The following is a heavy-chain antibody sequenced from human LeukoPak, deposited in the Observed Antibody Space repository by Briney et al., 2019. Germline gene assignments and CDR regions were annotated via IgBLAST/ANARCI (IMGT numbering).Heavy chain of an antibody. Sequence: SETLSLTCTVSGGSISNYYWSWIRQPPGKGLEWIGYIYATGSTNYNPSLKSRVTISVDTSKNQFSLNLRSVTAADTVVYYCARHGSVRSPLGPWGQGTLVTVSS. D-gene: IGHD3-10*01. CDR2: IYATGST. CDR3: ARHGSVRSPLGP. V-gene: IGHV4-4*09. CDR1: GGSISNYY. J-gene: IGHJ5*02.